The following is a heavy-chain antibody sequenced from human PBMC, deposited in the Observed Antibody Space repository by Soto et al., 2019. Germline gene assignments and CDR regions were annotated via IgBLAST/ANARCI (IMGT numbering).Heavy chain of an antibody. V-gene: IGHV4-39*01. CDR3: ARLGFGGRWLQPTSAFDI. D-gene: IGHD1-26*01. CDR2: IYYSGST. J-gene: IGHJ3*02. CDR1: GGSISSSSYY. Sequence: QLQLQESGPGLVKPSETLSLTCTVSGGSISSSSYYWGWIRQPPGKGLEWIGSIYYSGSTYYNPSLKSRVTIYVDTSKNQFSLKLSSVTAADTAVYYCARLGFGGRWLQPTSAFDIWGQGTMVTVSS.